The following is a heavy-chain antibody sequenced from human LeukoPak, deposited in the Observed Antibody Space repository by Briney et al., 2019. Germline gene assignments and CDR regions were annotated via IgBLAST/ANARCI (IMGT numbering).Heavy chain of an antibody. CDR1: GSSLSDFG. D-gene: IGHD2-21*02. J-gene: IGHJ4*02. Sequence: GSLRLPCAASGSSLSDFGTHWVRQAPGKGLEWVAVMSSDERNQYYADSVQGRFTLSRDNSRNTLFLQMNSLRVEDTAVYYCAIGGLTTIDYWGQGTLVAVSS. V-gene: IGHV3-30*03. CDR2: MSSDERNQ. CDR3: AIGGLTTIDY.